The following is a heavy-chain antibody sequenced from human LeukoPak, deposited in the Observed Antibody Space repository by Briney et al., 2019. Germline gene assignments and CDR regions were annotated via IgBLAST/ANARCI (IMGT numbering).Heavy chain of an antibody. Sequence: PSETLSLTCTVSGGSISSYYWSWIRQPPGKGLEWIGYIYYSGSTNYNPSLKSRVTISVDTSKNQFSLKLSSVTAADTAVYYCARGSDILTGYYYDAFDIWGQGTMVTVSS. V-gene: IGHV4-59*01. CDR1: GGSISSYY. D-gene: IGHD3-9*01. CDR3: ARGSDILTGYYYDAFDI. J-gene: IGHJ3*02. CDR2: IYYSGST.